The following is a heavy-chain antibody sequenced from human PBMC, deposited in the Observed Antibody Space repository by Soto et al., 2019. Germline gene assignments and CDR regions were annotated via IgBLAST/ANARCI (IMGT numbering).Heavy chain of an antibody. Sequence: GGSLRLSCAASGFTFSSYGMHWVRQAPGKGLEWVAVIWYDGSNKYYADSVKGRFTISRDNSKNTLYLQMNSLRAEDTAVYYCAREYDIQLWHNWFDPWGQGTLVTVSS. CDR1: GFTFSSYG. J-gene: IGHJ5*02. D-gene: IGHD5-18*01. CDR3: AREYDIQLWHNWFDP. V-gene: IGHV3-33*01. CDR2: IWYDGSNK.